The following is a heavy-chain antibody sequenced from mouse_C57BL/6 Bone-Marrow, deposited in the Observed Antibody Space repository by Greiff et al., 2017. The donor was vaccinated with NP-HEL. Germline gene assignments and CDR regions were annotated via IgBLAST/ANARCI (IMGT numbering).Heavy chain of an antibody. CDR3: ARGLLWYFDV. D-gene: IGHD3-1*01. CDR1: GFTFSDYG. Sequence: EVKLMESGGGLVQPGGSLKLSCAASGFTFSDYGMAWVRQAPRKGPEWVAFISNLAYSIYYADTVTGRFTISRENAKNTLYLEMSSLRSEDTAMYYCARGLLWYFDVWGTGTTVTVSS. CDR2: ISNLAYSI. J-gene: IGHJ1*03. V-gene: IGHV5-15*01.